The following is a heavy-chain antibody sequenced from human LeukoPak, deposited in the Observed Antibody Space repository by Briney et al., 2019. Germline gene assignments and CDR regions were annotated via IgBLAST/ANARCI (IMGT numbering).Heavy chain of an antibody. Sequence: GGSLRLSCAASGFTFSSYWMSWIRQAPGKGLEWVSYISSSGSTIYYADSVKGRFTISRDNAKNSLYLQMNSLRAEDTAVYYCARGQDCSGGSCYSAGWFDPWGQGTLVTVSS. D-gene: IGHD2-15*01. V-gene: IGHV3-11*04. J-gene: IGHJ5*02. CDR3: ARGQDCSGGSCYSAGWFDP. CDR1: GFTFSSYW. CDR2: ISSSGSTI.